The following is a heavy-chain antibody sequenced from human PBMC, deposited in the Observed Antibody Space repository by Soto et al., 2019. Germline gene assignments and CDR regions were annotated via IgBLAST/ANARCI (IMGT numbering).Heavy chain of an antibody. J-gene: IGHJ6*02. CDR2: IIPMFPTA. V-gene: IGHV1-69*13. D-gene: IGHD2-21*02. Sequence: SVKVSCKASGGTFSNHAISWVRQAPGQGFEWVGGIIPMFPTADYAQRFQGRVTITADDSTTTVYMELSGLRSEDTAMYYCARDDATYCGGDCYRYFYYGMDVWGQGTTVTVSS. CDR3: ARDDATYCGGDCYRYFYYGMDV. CDR1: GGTFSNHA.